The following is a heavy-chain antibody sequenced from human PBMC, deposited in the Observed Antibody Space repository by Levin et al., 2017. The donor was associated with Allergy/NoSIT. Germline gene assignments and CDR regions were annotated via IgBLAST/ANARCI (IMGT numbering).Heavy chain of an antibody. CDR2: ISSRSDYI. CDR3: ARARYYDNSGCYYLDY. D-gene: IGHD3-22*01. V-gene: IGHV3-21*01. CDR1: LFPFDPYT. Sequence: KSGESLMISCAASLFPFDPYTLLFFLPSPFKGLEWVSSISSRSDYIFYADSLKGRFTISRDNAKNSLYLQMNSLRAEDTAVYYCARARYYDNSGCYYLDYWGQGTLVTVSS. J-gene: IGHJ4*02.